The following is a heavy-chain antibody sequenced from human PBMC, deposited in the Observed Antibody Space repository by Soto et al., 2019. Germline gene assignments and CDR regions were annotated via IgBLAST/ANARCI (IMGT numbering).Heavy chain of an antibody. CDR1: GPSISGFN. Sequence: SETLSLTCTVSGPSISGFNWSWIRKSAGKGLEWIGRIYATGTPDYNHSLKSRVMMSVDTSKKQFSLKLRSVTAADTAVYYCVRDGTKTLRDWFDPWGQGIWVTVS. J-gene: IGHJ5*02. CDR3: VRDGTKTLRDWFDP. V-gene: IGHV4-4*07. CDR2: IYATGTP. D-gene: IGHD1-1*01.